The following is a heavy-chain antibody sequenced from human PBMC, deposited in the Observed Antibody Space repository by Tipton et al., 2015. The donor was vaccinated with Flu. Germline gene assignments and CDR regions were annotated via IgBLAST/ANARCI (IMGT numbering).Heavy chain of an antibody. J-gene: IGHJ4*02. CDR3: VRPATAYNSDDY. V-gene: IGHV5-51*03. D-gene: IGHD6-25*01. Sequence: VQLVQSGAEVKKPGESLKISCKGSGYIFTNYWIGWVRQMPGKGLGWMGMIYPGDSDIRYGPSSQGQVTMSVDNSISTVYLQWSSLETSDTAVYYCVRPATAYNSDDYWGQGILVTVSS. CDR1: GYIFTNYW. CDR2: IYPGDSDI.